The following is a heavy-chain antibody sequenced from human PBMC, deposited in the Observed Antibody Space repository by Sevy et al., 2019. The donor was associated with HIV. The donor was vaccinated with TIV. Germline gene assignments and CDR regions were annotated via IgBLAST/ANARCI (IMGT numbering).Heavy chain of an antibody. J-gene: IGHJ6*03. CDR3: AKGGGGHYDPDEIGYYFYYYNMDV. CDR2: ISGSGTRT. V-gene: IGHV3-23*01. CDR1: GFRFDSYG. Sequence: GGSLRLSCAVSGFRFDSYGMTWVRQAPGKGLEWVSGISGSGTRTYYADSVKGRFSISRDNSKNRLYLEMNSLRSEDTGINYCAKGGGGHYDPDEIGYYFYYYNMDVWGKGTTVTVSS. D-gene: IGHD3-22*01.